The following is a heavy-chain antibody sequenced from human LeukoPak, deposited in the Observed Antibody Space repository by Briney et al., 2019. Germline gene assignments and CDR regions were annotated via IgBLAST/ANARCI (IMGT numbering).Heavy chain of an antibody. V-gene: IGHV4-4*02. CDR3: ARDQLRSSSFPDL. J-gene: IGHJ2*01. Sequence: SGTLSLTCAVSGGSISSSNWWSWVRQPLGKGLEWIGEIYHSGSTNYNPSLKSRVTISVDKSKNQFSLKLSSVTAADTAVYFCARDQLRSSSFPDLWGRGTLVTVSS. CDR1: GGSISSSNW. CDR2: IYHSGST. D-gene: IGHD6-13*01.